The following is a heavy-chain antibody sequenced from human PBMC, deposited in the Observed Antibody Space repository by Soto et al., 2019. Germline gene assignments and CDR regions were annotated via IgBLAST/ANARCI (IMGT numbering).Heavy chain of an antibody. CDR1: GFTLSSYA. CDR3: AKGTLSRMDV. J-gene: IGHJ6*02. CDR2: IGGGGGST. Sequence: PGGSLRLSCAASGFTLSSYAMSWVRQAPGKGLEWVSAIGGGGGSTYYADSVKGRFTISRDNSKNTLYLQMSSLRAEDTAIYYCAKGTLSRMDVWGQGTTVTVS. V-gene: IGHV3-23*01. D-gene: IGHD2-15*01.